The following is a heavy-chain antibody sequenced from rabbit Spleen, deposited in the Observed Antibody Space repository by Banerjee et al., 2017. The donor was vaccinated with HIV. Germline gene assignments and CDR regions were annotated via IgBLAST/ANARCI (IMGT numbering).Heavy chain of an antibody. V-gene: IGHV1S40*01. CDR3: ARDAGTSFSSYGMDL. CDR2: IGAGSSGTT. D-gene: IGHD8-1*01. CDR1: GFSFSSSYY. J-gene: IGHJ6*01. Sequence: QSLEESGGALVTPGGTLTLTCTASGFSFSSSYYMCWVRQPPGKGLEWIACIGAGSSGTTYYASWAKGRFTISKTSSTTVTLQMTSLTAADTATYFCARDAGTSFSSYGMDLWGPGTLVTVS.